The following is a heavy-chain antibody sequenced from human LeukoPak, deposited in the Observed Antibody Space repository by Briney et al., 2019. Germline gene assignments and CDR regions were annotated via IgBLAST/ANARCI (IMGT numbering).Heavy chain of an antibody. CDR3: ASGVRSSGWFDP. J-gene: IGHJ5*02. Sequence: PGGSLRLSCAASGFTFSSYSMNLVRQAPGKGLEWVSSISSSSSYIYYADSVKGRFTISRDNAKNSLYLQMNSLRAEDTAVYYCASGVRSSGWFDPWGQGTLVTVSS. V-gene: IGHV3-21*01. CDR2: ISSSSSYI. D-gene: IGHD3-10*01. CDR1: GFTFSSYS.